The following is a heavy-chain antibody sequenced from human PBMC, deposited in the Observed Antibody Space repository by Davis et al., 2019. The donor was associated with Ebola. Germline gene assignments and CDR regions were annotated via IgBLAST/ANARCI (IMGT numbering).Heavy chain of an antibody. CDR3: AREDIVVVVAAPWDYYYYGMDV. D-gene: IGHD2-15*01. Sequence: ASVKVSCKASGYTFSNYGMSWVRQAPGQGLEWMGWISAYNGNTNYGQKFQGRVTMTRDTSTSTVYMELSSLRSEDTAVYYCAREDIVVVVAAPWDYYYYGMDVWGQGTTVTVSS. CDR1: GYTFSNYG. V-gene: IGHV1-18*04. J-gene: IGHJ6*02. CDR2: ISAYNGNT.